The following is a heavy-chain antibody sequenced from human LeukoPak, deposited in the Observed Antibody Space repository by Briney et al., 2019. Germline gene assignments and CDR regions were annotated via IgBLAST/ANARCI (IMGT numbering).Heavy chain of an antibody. V-gene: IGHV3-33*01. Sequence: LRLSCAASGFIFSNDAMHWVRQAPGKGLEWVAFIWFDGSNKHYADSVKGRFTISRDSSKNTLYLQMNSLRAEDTAVYYCARGRPHGNDYWGQGTLVTVSS. CDR2: IWFDGSNK. CDR3: ARGRPHGNDY. CDR1: GFIFSNDA. J-gene: IGHJ4*02. D-gene: IGHD4-23*01.